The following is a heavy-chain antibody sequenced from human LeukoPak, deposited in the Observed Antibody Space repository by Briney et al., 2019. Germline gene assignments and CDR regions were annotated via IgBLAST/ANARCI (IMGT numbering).Heavy chain of an antibody. J-gene: IGHJ4*02. D-gene: IGHD1-1*01. CDR2: IRYDGSNK. V-gene: IGHV3-30*02. CDR3: ARERQTGTTTAFDY. CDR1: GFTFSSYG. Sequence: GGSLRLSCAASGFTFSSYGMHWVRQAPGKGLEWVAFIRYDGSNKYYADSVKGRFTISRDNSKNTLYLQMNSLRAEDTAVYYCARERQTGTTTAFDYWGQGTLVTVSS.